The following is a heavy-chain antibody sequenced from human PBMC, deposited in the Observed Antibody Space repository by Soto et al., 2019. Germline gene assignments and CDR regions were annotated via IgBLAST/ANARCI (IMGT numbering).Heavy chain of an antibody. V-gene: IGHV4-4*07. CDR1: GGSISSYY. CDR3: ARDSGGEPLYYCYGMDV. J-gene: IGHJ6*02. D-gene: IGHD3-10*01. Sequence: SETLSLTCTVSGGSISSYYWSWIRQPAGKGLEWIGRIYTSGSTNYNPSLKSRVTMSVDTSKNQFSLKLSSVTAADTAVYYCARDSGGEPLYYCYGMDVWGQGTTVTVSS. CDR2: IYTSGST.